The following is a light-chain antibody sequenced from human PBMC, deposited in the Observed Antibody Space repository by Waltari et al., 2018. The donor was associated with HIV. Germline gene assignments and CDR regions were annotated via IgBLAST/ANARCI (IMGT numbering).Light chain of an antibody. Sequence: SVLTQPPSASVASVQRVTIACSRSNSNIGDTAVTWYQQSPKTAPKLPIQSNSQRPAGVPDRFAGSKSGTSASLTISGLQSEDEADYYCATLDDSLKGPLFGGGTKVTVL. CDR1: NSNIGDTA. CDR3: ATLDDSLKGPL. V-gene: IGLV1-44*01. CDR2: SNS. J-gene: IGLJ2*01.